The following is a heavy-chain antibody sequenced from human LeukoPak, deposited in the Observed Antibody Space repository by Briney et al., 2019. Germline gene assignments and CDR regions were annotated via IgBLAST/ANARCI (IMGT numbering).Heavy chain of an antibody. V-gene: IGHV1-18*01. Sequence: ASVKVSCKASGYTFTSYSFSWVRQAPGQGLEWMGWISPYNGNTNYAQRFKGRVTMTTDTSTSTAYTELTSLRSDDTAVYYCARVITGAYRADYWGQGTLVTVSS. CDR2: ISPYNGNT. D-gene: IGHD1-20*01. J-gene: IGHJ4*02. CDR3: ARVITGAYRADY. CDR1: GYTFTSYS.